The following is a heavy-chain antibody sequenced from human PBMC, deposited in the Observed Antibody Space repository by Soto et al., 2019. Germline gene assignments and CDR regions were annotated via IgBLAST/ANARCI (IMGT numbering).Heavy chain of an antibody. Sequence: GASVKVSCKASCYTFTSYGISWVRQAPGQGLEWMGWISAYNGNTNYAQKLQGRVTMTTDTSTSTAYMELRSLRSDDTAVYYCARDPLWFGAYSWSDSWGQATLVTVSS. V-gene: IGHV1-18*01. CDR1: CYTFTSYG. J-gene: IGHJ5*01. D-gene: IGHD3-10*01. CDR3: ARDPLWFGAYSWSDS. CDR2: ISAYNGNT.